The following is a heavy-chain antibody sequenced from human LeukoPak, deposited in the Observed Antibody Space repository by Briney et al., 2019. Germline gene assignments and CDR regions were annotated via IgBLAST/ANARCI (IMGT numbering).Heavy chain of an antibody. CDR3: ATDHHGYIDY. Sequence: SQTLSLTCAISGDSVSTSGVAWNWIRQSPSRGLEWLGRTYYRSKWYNDYAVSVKSRITINADTSKNQFSLQLNSVTSEDTAVYYCATDHHGYIDYWGQGTLVTVSS. CDR2: TYYRSKWYN. V-gene: IGHV6-1*01. CDR1: GDSVSTSGVA. D-gene: IGHD1-14*01. J-gene: IGHJ4*02.